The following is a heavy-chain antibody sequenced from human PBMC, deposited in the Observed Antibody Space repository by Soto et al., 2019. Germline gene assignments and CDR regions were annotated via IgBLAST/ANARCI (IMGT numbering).Heavy chain of an antibody. Sequence: QVHLVQSGAEVKKPGASVKVSCQASGYAFTTYGITWVRQAPGQGLEWMGWISAHTGNTNYAQKLQGRVTVTRDTSTSTAYMELRSLRSYDTAVYYCARGRYGDYWGQGALVTVSS. V-gene: IGHV1-18*01. CDR3: ARGRYGDY. CDR1: GYAFTTYG. CDR2: ISAHTGNT. J-gene: IGHJ4*02. D-gene: IGHD1-1*01.